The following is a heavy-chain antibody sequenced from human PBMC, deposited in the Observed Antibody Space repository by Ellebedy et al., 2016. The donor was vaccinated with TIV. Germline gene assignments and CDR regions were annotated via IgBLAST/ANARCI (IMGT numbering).Heavy chain of an antibody. CDR3: VMTMGATEATDY. D-gene: IGHD1-26*01. J-gene: IGHJ4*02. V-gene: IGHV3-11*01. CDR2: ISRGGSPI. CDR1: GSILSDYY. Sequence: GESLKISCASSGSILSDYYMSWIRQAPGKGLEWLSFISRGGSPIYDADVVKGRFTISRDEAKNSLYLQMDNLRPEDTAVYYCVMTMGATEATDYWGQGIQVTVSS.